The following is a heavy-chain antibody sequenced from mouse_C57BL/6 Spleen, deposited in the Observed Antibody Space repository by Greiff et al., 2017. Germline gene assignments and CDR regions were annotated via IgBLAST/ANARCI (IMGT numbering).Heavy chain of an antibody. J-gene: IGHJ2*01. V-gene: IGHV1-53*01. CDR1: GYTFTSYW. CDR2: INPSNGGT. D-gene: IGHD1-1*01. CDR3: AKGDYGSSYALYYFDY. Sequence: QVQLQQPGTELVKPGASVKLSCKASGYTFTSYWMPWVKQRPGQGLEWIGNINPSNGGTNYNEKFKSKATLTVDKSSSTAYMQLSSLTSEDSAVYYCAKGDYGSSYALYYFDYWGQGTTLTVSS.